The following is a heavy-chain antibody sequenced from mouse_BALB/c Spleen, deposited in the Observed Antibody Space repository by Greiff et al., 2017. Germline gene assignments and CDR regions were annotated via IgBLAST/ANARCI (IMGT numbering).Heavy chain of an antibody. CDR1: GYTFTSYV. CDR2: INPYNDGT. V-gene: IGHV1-14*01. CDR3: ARLTYYGNYDAMDY. Sequence: VQLQQSGPELVKPGASVKMSCKASGYTFTSYVMHWVKQKPGQGLEWIGYINPYNDGTKYNEKFKGKATLTSDKSSSTAYMELSSLTSEDSAVYYCARLTYYGNYDAMDYGGQGTSVTVSS. J-gene: IGHJ4*01. D-gene: IGHD2-10*01.